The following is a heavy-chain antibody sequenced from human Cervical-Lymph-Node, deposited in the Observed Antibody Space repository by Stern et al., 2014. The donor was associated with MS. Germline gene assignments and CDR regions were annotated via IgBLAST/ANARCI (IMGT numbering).Heavy chain of an antibody. V-gene: IGHV1-8*01. CDR3: ARSRYNWNYASWYFDL. J-gene: IGHJ2*01. D-gene: IGHD1-7*01. CDR1: GYTFTSYD. Sequence: QVQLGQSGAEVKKPGASVKVSCKASGYTFTSYDINWVRQATGQGLEWMKFQGRVTMTRNTSISTAYMELSSLRSEDTAVYYCARSRYNWNYASWYFDLWGRGTLVTVSS.